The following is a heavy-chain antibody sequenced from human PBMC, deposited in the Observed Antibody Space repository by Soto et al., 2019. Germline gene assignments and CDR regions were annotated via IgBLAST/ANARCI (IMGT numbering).Heavy chain of an antibody. CDR2: IYPGDSDT. CDR3: AITFFYDRCGYSIDVFAI. D-gene: IGHD3-22*01. J-gene: IGHJ3*02. Sequence: PGESLKISCKGSGYSFTSYWIGWVRQMPGKGLEWMGIIYPGDSDTRYSPSFQGQVTISADKSISTAYLQWSSLKASDTAMYYCAITFFYDRCGYSIDVFAIWAQGTLVPVSS. V-gene: IGHV5-51*01. CDR1: GYSFTSYW.